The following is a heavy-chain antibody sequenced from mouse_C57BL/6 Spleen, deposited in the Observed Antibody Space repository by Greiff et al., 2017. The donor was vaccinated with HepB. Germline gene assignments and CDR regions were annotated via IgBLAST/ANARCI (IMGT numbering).Heavy chain of an antibody. J-gene: IGHJ3*01. CDR1: GFNIKDYY. V-gene: IGHV14-2*01. CDR2: IDPEDGET. D-gene: IGHD2-4*01. Sequence: EVKLQESGAELVKPGASVKLSCTASGFNIKDYYMHWVKQRTEQGLEWIGRIDPEDGETKYAPKFQGKATITADTSSNTAYLQLSSLTSEDTAVYYCARSVDYDWFAYWGQGTLVTVSA. CDR3: ARSVDYDWFAY.